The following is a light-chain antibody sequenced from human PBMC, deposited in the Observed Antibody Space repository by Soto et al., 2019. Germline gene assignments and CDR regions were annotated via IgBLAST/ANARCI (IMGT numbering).Light chain of an antibody. J-gene: IGLJ1*01. V-gene: IGLV2-8*01. Sequence: QSALTQPPSASGSPGQSVTLSCTGTSSDVGGYNYVSWYQQHPGKAPKLMIYEVSKRPSGVPDRFSGSKSGNTASLTVSGLQAEDEADYYCSSYAGSLYVFGTGTKLTVL. CDR1: SSDVGGYNY. CDR3: SSYAGSLYV. CDR2: EVS.